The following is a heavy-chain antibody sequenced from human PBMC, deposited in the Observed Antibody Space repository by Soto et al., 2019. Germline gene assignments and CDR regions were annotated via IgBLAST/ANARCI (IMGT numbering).Heavy chain of an antibody. CDR2: IYYSGST. CDR1: GGSISSYY. D-gene: IGHD3-22*01. V-gene: IGHV4-59*01. CDR3: ARDKGTSYYDSSGYSGPNWFDP. J-gene: IGHJ5*02. Sequence: PSETLSLICTVSGGSISSYYWSWIRQPPGKGLEWIGYIYYSGSTNYNPSLKSRVTISVDTSKNQFSLKLSSVTAADTAVYYCARDKGTSYYDSSGYSGPNWFDPWGQGTLVTVSS.